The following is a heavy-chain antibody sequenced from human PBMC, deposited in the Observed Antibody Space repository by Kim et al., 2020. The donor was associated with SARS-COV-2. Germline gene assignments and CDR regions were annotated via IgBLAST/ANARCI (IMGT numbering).Heavy chain of an antibody. CDR1: VYTFTSYA. J-gene: IGHJ3*02. V-gene: IGHV1-3*01. D-gene: IGHD3-10*01. CDR3: ARAPYSHLFPGEGYYGSGSAGGAFDI. CDR2: INAGNGNT. Sequence: ASVKVSCKASVYTFTSYAMHWVRQAPAQRLEWMGWINAGNGNTKYSQKFLGRVTITRDTSASTAYMELSSLRSEDTAVYYCARAPYSHLFPGEGYYGSGSAGGAFDIWGQGTMVTVSS.